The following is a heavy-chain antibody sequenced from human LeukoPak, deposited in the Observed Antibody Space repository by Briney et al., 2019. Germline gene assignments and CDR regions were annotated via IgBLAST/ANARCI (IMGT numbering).Heavy chain of an antibody. J-gene: IGHJ4*02. CDR1: GFTFSDYY. V-gene: IGHV3-11*03. CDR3: ARQGGDILTGYLDY. Sequence: GSLRLSCATSGFTFSDYYMSWIRQAPGKGLEWVSYISSSGTYINSADSVKGRFTISRDYPKNSLYLQMSSLRAEDTAVYYCARQGGDILTGYLDYWGQGTLVTVSS. CDR2: ISSSGTYI. D-gene: IGHD3-9*01.